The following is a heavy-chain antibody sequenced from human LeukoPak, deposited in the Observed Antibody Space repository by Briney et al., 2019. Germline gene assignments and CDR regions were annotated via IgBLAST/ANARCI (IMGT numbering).Heavy chain of an antibody. CDR1: GFTFSSSA. D-gene: IGHD4-23*01. Sequence: PGGSLRLSCATSGFTFSSSAMSWVRQAPGKGLAWVSTISGSGGGTYYADSVKGRFTISRDNFKNTLYLQMNSLRAEDTAVYYCAKDRAYGGNSEIVDWGQGTLVTVSS. V-gene: IGHV3-23*01. CDR3: AKDRAYGGNSEIVD. J-gene: IGHJ4*02. CDR2: ISGSGGGT.